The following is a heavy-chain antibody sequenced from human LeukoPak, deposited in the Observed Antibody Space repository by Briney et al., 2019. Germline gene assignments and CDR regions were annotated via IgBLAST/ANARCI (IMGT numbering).Heavy chain of an antibody. J-gene: IGHJ5*02. CDR1: GFTFSSYW. V-gene: IGHV3-74*01. D-gene: IGHD3-10*01. CDR2: INTDGSST. Sequence: GGSLRLSCAASGFTFSSYWMHWVRQAPGKGLVWVSRINTDGSSTSYADSVKGRFTISRDNAKNSLYLQMNSLRADDTAVYYCARERGSGGYHPFDPWGQGTLATVSS. CDR3: ARERGSGGYHPFDP.